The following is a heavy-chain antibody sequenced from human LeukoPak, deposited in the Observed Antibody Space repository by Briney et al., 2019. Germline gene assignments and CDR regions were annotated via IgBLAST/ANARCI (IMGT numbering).Heavy chain of an antibody. CDR1: GFTFSSYS. Sequence: GGSLRLSCAASGFTFSSYSMNWVRQAPGKGLEWVANINQDGSKTYYVDSVKDRFTISRDNAKNSLYLQMNSLRAEDTAVYYCARDKGDYDTSGSLFVFGGQGTLVTVSS. CDR2: INQDGSKT. D-gene: IGHD3-22*01. V-gene: IGHV3-7*03. CDR3: ARDKGDYDTSGSLFVF. J-gene: IGHJ4*02.